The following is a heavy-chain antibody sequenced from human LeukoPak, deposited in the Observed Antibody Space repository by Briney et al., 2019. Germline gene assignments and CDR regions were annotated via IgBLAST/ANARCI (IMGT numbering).Heavy chain of an antibody. CDR1: GFTFSSYG. CDR3: AKENYDFWSGYVIQAFDI. CDR2: ISYDGSNK. J-gene: IGHJ3*02. Sequence: GGSLRLSCAASGFTFSSYGMHWVGQAPGKGLEWVAVISYDGSNKDYADSVKGRFTISRDNSKNTLYLQMNSLRAEDTAVYYCAKENYDFWSGYVIQAFDIWGQGTMVTVSS. D-gene: IGHD3-3*01. V-gene: IGHV3-30*18.